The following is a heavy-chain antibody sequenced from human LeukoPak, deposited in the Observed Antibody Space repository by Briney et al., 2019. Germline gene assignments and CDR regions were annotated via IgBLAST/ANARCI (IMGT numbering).Heavy chain of an antibody. CDR1: GGSISSSY. CDR2: IYYSGST. J-gene: IGHJ4*02. V-gene: IGHV4-59*01. CDR3: ARGGMAAVFDY. D-gene: IGHD5-24*01. Sequence: SETLSLTCTVSGGSISSSYWSWIRQPPGKGLEWIGYIYYSGSTNYNPSLKSRVTISVDTSKNQFPLKLSSVTAADTAVYYCARGGMAAVFDYWGQGTLVTVSS.